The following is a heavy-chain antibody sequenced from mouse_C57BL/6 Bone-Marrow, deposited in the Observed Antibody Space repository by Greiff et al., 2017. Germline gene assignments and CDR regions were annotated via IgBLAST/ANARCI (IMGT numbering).Heavy chain of an antibody. CDR1: GFTFSSYT. Sequence: EVQVVESGGGLVKPGGSLKLSCAASGFTFSSYTMSWVRQTPETRLEWVATISGGGGNTYYPDSVKGRFTISRDTAKTTLYLQMSSLRSEDTALYYCARHSAYYSNYGFAYWGQGTLVTVSA. CDR2: ISGGGGNT. V-gene: IGHV5-9*01. J-gene: IGHJ3*01. CDR3: ARHSAYYSNYGFAY. D-gene: IGHD2-5*01.